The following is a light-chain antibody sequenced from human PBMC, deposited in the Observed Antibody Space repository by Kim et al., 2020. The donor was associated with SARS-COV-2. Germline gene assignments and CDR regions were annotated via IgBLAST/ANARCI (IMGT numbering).Light chain of an antibody. CDR2: SAS. V-gene: IGKV1-9*01. J-gene: IGKJ1*01. CDR1: QDINRY. CDR3: QQLNDFPHT. Sequence: SASVGDRVTSTCRASQDINRYLAWYQQKPGKAPKLLIYSASTLQSGVPSRFSGSESGTDFTLTISSLQPEDFATYYCQQLNDFPHTFGQGTKLEI.